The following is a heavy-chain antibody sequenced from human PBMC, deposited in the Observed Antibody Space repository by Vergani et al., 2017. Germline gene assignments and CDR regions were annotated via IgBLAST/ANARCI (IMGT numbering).Heavy chain of an antibody. D-gene: IGHD3-22*01. Sequence: EVQLVESGGGLVKPGGSLRLSCAASGFTFSSYSMNWVRQAPGKGLEWVGFIRSKAYGGTTEYAASVKGRFTISRDDSKSIAYLQMNSLTTEDTAVYYCTRMGGYDECEAFRIGYFDSWGPGILVTVSS. V-gene: IGHV3-49*04. CDR2: IRSKAYGGTT. J-gene: IGHJ4*02. CDR3: TRMGGYDECEAFRIGYFDS. CDR1: GFTFSSYS.